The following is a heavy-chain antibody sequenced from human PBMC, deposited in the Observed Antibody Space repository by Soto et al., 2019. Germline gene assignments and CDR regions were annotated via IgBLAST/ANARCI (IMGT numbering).Heavy chain of an antibody. V-gene: IGHV4-30-2*01. Sequence: QLQLQESGSGLVKPSQTLSLTCAVSGGSISSGGYSWSWIRQPPGKGLEWIGYIYHSGSTYYNPSLKSRVTISVDRSKNQFSLKLSSVTAADTAVYYCARVGFFRPTTVTTNWYFDLWGRGTLVTVSS. CDR1: GGSISSGGYS. CDR3: ARVGFFRPTTVTTNWYFDL. D-gene: IGHD4-17*01. J-gene: IGHJ2*01. CDR2: IYHSGST.